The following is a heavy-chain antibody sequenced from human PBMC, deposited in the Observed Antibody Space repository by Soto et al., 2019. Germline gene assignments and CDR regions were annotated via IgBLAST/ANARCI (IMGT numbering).Heavy chain of an antibody. Sequence: ASVKVSCKASGYTFTSYYMHWVRQAPGQGLEWMGIINPSGGSTSYAQKFQGRVTMTRDTSTSTVYMELSSLRSEDTAVYYCAIELLQIRYFQHWGQGTLVTVSS. CDR1: GYTFTSYY. CDR3: AIELLQIRYFQH. V-gene: IGHV1-46*01. CDR2: INPSGGST. J-gene: IGHJ1*01. D-gene: IGHD1-26*01.